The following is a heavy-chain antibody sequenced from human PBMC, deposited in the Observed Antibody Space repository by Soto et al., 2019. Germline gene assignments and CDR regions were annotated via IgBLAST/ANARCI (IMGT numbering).Heavy chain of an antibody. Sequence: EVQLLESGGGLVQPGGSLRLSCAASGFTFSTYAMRWVRQAPGKGLEWVSSITGGGGRGTYYGVSVKGRFTITRDDSKDTPYLQTESLRATDTAVYDGAMCHHCSGGSHGGFDGWGLGTTV. CDR3: AMCHHCSGGSHGGFDG. CDR1: GFTFSTYA. CDR2: ITGGGGRGT. V-gene: IGHV3-23*01. D-gene: IGHD3-10*02. J-gene: IGHJ6*02.